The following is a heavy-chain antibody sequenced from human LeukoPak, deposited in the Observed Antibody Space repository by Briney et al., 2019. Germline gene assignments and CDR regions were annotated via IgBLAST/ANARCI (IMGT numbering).Heavy chain of an antibody. D-gene: IGHD6-19*01. CDR3: ARLARIAVAGTLIWGAFHI. Sequence: GESLKISCKGSGYSFTTSWIGWVRQMPGKGLEWMGIIYPGDSDTRYSPSFQGHVTISVDKSISTAYLQWSSLKASDTAMYYCARLARIAVAGTLIWGAFHIWGRGTMVTVSS. V-gene: IGHV5-51*01. CDR2: IYPGDSDT. CDR1: GYSFTTSW. J-gene: IGHJ3*02.